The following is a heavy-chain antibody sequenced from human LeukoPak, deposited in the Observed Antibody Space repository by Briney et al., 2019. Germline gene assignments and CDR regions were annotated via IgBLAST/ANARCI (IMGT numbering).Heavy chain of an antibody. V-gene: IGHV3-7*01. CDR3: ARSDSIGSVDY. CDR1: GFAFSIYW. D-gene: IGHD2-21*01. Sequence: GGSLRLSCAASGFAFSIYWMSWVRQAPGKGLEWAANINHHGSDKWYVDSVRGAFTTARDNTDNYLSLQMNSLRVEDTAVYYCARSDSIGSVDYWGQGTLITVSS. CDR2: INHHGSDK. J-gene: IGHJ4*02.